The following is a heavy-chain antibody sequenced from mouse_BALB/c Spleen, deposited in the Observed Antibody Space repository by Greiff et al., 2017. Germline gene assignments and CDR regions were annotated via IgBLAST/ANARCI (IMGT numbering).Heavy chain of an antibody. CDR3: AKTARATFWFAY. CDR2: INPSNGGT. J-gene: IGHJ3*01. Sequence: VQLQQSGAELVKPGASVKLSCKASGYTFTSYYMYWVKQRPGQGLEWIGEINPSNGGTNFNEKFKSKATLTVDKSSSTAYMQLSSLTSEDSAVYYCAKTARATFWFAYWGQGTLVTVSA. V-gene: IGHV1S81*02. D-gene: IGHD3-2*01. CDR1: GYTFTSYY.